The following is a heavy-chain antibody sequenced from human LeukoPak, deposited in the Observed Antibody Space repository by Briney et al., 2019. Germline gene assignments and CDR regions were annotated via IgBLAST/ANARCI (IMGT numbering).Heavy chain of an antibody. J-gene: IGHJ4*02. CDR3: ARVGYSSGWYNY. D-gene: IGHD6-19*01. Sequence: GASLRLSCAASHFIVSSNYMSWVRQAPGKGLEWVSSISSSSSYIYYADSVKGRFTISRDNAKNSLYLQMNSLRAEDTAVYYCARVGYSSGWYNYWGQGTLVTVSS. CDR2: ISSSSSYI. CDR1: HFIVSSNY. V-gene: IGHV3-21*01.